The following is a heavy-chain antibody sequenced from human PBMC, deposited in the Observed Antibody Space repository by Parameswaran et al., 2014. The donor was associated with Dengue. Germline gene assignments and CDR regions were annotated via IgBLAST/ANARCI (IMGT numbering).Heavy chain of an antibody. V-gene: IGHV1-18*01. Sequence: SWVRQAPGQGLEWMGWINTYNGHTTYAQKIQGRVTMTTDTSTSTAYMELRSLTSDDTAIYYCARGRSGMDVWAKDPVTVSS. CDR2: INTYNGHT. J-gene: IGHJ6*04. CDR3: ARGRSGMDV.